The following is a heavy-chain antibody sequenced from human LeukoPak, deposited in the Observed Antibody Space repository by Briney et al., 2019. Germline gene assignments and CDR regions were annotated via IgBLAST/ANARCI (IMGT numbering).Heavy chain of an antibody. J-gene: IGHJ4*02. CDR3: ARSSTKWELGGLGY. CDR1: GYTFTSYG. V-gene: IGHV1-18*01. Sequence: ASVKVSCKASGYTFTSYGISWVRQAPGQGLEWMGWISAYNGNTNYAQKLQGRVTMTTDTSTSTAYMELRSLRSDDTAVYYCARSSTKWELGGLGYWGQGTLVTLSS. CDR2: ISAYNGNT. D-gene: IGHD1-26*01.